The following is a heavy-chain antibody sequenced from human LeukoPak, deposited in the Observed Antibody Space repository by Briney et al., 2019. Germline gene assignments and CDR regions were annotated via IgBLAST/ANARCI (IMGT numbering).Heavy chain of an antibody. CDR1: GFTFSSYW. D-gene: IGHD6-6*01. Sequence: GGSLRLSCAASGFTFSSYWMSWVRQPPGKGLEGVATKKKEGSEKYYVDSVKGRFTISRDNAKNSLYLQMNSLRAEDTAVYYCARLGYSSSSRDYYYYYMDVWGKGTTVTVSS. J-gene: IGHJ6*03. V-gene: IGHV3-7*01. CDR2: KKKEGSEK. CDR3: ARLGYSSSSRDYYYYYMDV.